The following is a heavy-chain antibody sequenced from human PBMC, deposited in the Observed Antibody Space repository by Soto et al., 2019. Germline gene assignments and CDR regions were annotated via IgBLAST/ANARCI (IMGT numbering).Heavy chain of an antibody. CDR3: ARELHDSSGYYCSH. V-gene: IGHV1-3*05. CDR2: INAGNGNT. CDR1: GYTFTSYA. D-gene: IGHD3-22*01. J-gene: IGHJ4*02. Sequence: QVQLVQSGAEEKKPGASVKVSCKASGYTFTSYAMHWVRQAPGQRLEWMGWINAGNGNTKYSQKFQGRVTITRDTXESTAYMELSSLRSEDTAVYYCARELHDSSGYYCSHWGQGTLVTVSS.